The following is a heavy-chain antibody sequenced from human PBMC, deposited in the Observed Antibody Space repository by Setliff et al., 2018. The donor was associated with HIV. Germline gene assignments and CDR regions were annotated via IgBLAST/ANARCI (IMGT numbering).Heavy chain of an antibody. Sequence: GGSLRLSCTASGFIFNDYYMAWVRQAPGKGLEWVANIKQDGSEKYYVDSVKGRFTISRDNAKNSLYLQMNSLRAEDTAVYYCATDRGTYWGQGTRVTVSS. J-gene: IGHJ4*02. D-gene: IGHD1-7*01. CDR1: GFIFNDYY. CDR3: ATDRGTY. V-gene: IGHV3-7*03. CDR2: IKQDGSEK.